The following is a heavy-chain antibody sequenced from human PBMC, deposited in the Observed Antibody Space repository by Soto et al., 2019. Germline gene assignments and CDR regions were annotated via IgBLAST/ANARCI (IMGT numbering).Heavy chain of an antibody. CDR2: ISPNGGNT. J-gene: IGHJ4*02. CDR3: ASHREYSTGGRSCSVPI. D-gene: IGHD2-8*02. CDR1: GFTFSNYA. V-gene: IGHV3-64*01. Sequence: PGGSLRLSCTASGFTFSNYAVHWVRQAPGKGPEYISGISPNGGNTYYANSVKGRFTISRDNSKNTLYLQMGSLRDEDMAIYYCASHREYSTGGRSCSVPIWGQGTQVTVSS.